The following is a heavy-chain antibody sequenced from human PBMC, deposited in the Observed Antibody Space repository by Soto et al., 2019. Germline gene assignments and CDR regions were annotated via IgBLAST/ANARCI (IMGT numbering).Heavy chain of an antibody. Sequence: GGSLRLSCVASGFSFSNYWMSWVRQAPGKGLEWVANIKEDGSAKYYVDSVKGRFTISRDDAKNSLYLQMNSLRAEDTAVYYCAKLRGQLLWFGELLSWFDPWGQGTLVTVSS. V-gene: IGHV3-7*05. CDR2: IKEDGSAK. J-gene: IGHJ5*02. D-gene: IGHD3-10*01. CDR1: GFSFSNYW. CDR3: AKLRGQLLWFGELLSWFDP.